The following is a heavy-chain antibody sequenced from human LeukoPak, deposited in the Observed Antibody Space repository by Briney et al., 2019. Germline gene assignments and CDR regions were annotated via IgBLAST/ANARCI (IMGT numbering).Heavy chain of an antibody. CDR2: IYYSGSM. J-gene: IGHJ4*02. Sequence: PSETLSLTCTVSGGSISSYYWSWIRQPPGKGLEWIGYIYYSGSMNYNPSLKSRVTISVDTSKNQLSLKLSSVTAADTAVYYCASSDGYRKFDYWGQGTLVTVSS. V-gene: IGHV4-59*01. D-gene: IGHD5-24*01. CDR3: ASSDGYRKFDY. CDR1: GGSISSYY.